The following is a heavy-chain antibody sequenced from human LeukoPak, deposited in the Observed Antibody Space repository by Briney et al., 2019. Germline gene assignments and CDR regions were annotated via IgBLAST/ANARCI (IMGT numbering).Heavy chain of an antibody. CDR2: MSGSSAYV. CDR3: AKAYYDSSGYSYYFDY. J-gene: IGHJ4*02. Sequence: GGSLRLSCAASGFPFSAYSMNWVRRAPGKGLEWVSSMSGSSAYVYYADSVKGRFTVSRDNAKNSLYLQMSSLRAEDTAVYYCAKAYYDSSGYSYYFDYWGQGTPVTVS. CDR1: GFPFSAYS. V-gene: IGHV3-21*01. D-gene: IGHD3-22*01.